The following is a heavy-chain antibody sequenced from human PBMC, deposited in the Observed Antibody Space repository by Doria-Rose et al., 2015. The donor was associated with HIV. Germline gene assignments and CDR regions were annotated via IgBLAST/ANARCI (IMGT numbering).Heavy chain of an antibody. CDR1: GCTFSSNW. J-gene: IGHJ2*01. Sequence: GCTFSSNWMSCDRHAPGKWLEWVANIKQDGSEKYYVDSVKGRFTISRDNAKNSLYLQMNSLRAEDTAVYYCARDAGDYNFWSGYYSRYWYFDLWGRGTLGNVSS. CDR3: ARDAGDYNFWSGYYSRYWYFDL. V-gene: IGHV3-7*01. CDR2: IKQDGSEK. D-gene: IGHD3-3*01.